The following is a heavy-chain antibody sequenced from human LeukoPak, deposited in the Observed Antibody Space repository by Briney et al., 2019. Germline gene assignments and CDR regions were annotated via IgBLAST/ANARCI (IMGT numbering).Heavy chain of an antibody. CDR3: ARGDGYYFGF. CDR2: IYSGGST. CDR1: GFTVSSNY. J-gene: IGHJ4*02. V-gene: IGHV3-53*01. Sequence: GGSLRLSCAASGFTVSSNYMSWVRQAPGKGLEWVSVIYSGGSTYYADSVKGRFTISRDNARNSLFLQMNSLRAEDTAVYYCARGDGYYFGFWGQGTPVTVSS.